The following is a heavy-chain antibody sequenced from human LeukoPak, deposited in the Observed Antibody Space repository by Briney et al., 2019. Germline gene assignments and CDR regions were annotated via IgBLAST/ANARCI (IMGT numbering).Heavy chain of an antibody. J-gene: IGHJ6*03. CDR1: GYTFTGYY. V-gene: IGHV1-2*02. CDR3: ARIGYSSGWYSLYYMDV. CDR2: INPNSGGT. D-gene: IGHD6-19*01. Sequence: GASVRVSCKASGYTFTGYYMHWVRQAPGQGLEWMGWINPNSGGTNYAQKFQGRVTMTRDTSISTAYMELSRLRSDDTAVYYCARIGYSSGWYSLYYMDVWGKGTTVTVSS.